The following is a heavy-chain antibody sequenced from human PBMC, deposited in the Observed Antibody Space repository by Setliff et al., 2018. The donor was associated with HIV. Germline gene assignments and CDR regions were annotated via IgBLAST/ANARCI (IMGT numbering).Heavy chain of an antibody. V-gene: IGHV1-2*04. CDR2: INPNSGGT. D-gene: IGHD4-4*01. CDR3: ARDRSNYVGLDAFDI. J-gene: IGHJ3*02. Sequence: ASVKVSCKASGYTFTGYYMHWVRQAPGQGLEWMGWINPNSGGTNYAQKFQGWVTMTRDTSISTAYMELSRLISDDTAVYYCARDRSNYVGLDAFDIWGQGTMVTVSS. CDR1: GYTFTGYY.